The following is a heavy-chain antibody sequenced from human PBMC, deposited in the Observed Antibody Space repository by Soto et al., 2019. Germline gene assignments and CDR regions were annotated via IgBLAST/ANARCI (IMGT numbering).Heavy chain of an antibody. CDR2: INAGNGNT. Sequence: GASVKVSCKASGYTFTSYAMHWVRQAPGQRLEWMGWINAGNGNTKYSQKFQGRVTITRDTSASTAYMGLSSLRSEDTAVYYCARDGDSSSWYGVENWFDPWGQGTLVTVSS. CDR1: GYTFTSYA. D-gene: IGHD6-13*01. J-gene: IGHJ5*02. CDR3: ARDGDSSSWYGVENWFDP. V-gene: IGHV1-3*01.